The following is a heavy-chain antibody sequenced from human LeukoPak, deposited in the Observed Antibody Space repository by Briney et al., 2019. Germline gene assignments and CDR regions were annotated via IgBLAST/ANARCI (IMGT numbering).Heavy chain of an antibody. Sequence: GASVKVSCKASGYTFTTNYIHWVRQAPGQGLEWMGTINASAGSTRYAQKFQDRVTMTRDTSTNTVYMEPSSLRSEDTAVYSCARAVLLYDSSGYYYFDYWGQGPLVTVPS. CDR3: ARAVLLYDSSGYYYFDY. D-gene: IGHD3-22*01. CDR2: INASAGST. CDR1: GYTFTTNY. J-gene: IGHJ4*02. V-gene: IGHV1-46*01.